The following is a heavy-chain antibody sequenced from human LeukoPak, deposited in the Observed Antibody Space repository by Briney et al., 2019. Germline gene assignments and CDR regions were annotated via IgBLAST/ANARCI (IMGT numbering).Heavy chain of an antibody. V-gene: IGHV3-23*01. D-gene: IGHD3-3*01. CDR2: ISGSGGST. Sequence: GGSLRLSCAASGFTFSSYAMSWVRQAPGKGLEWVSAISGSGGSTYYADSVKDRFTISRDNSKNTLYLQMNSLRAEDTAVYYCAKDYDFWSGYLGFDYWGQGTLVTVSS. J-gene: IGHJ4*02. CDR1: GFTFSSYA. CDR3: AKDYDFWSGYLGFDY.